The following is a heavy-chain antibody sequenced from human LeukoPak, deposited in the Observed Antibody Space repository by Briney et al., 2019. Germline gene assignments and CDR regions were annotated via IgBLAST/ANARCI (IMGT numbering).Heavy chain of an antibody. CDR3: ARGLHDRSWYGAH. V-gene: IGHV3-30*04. D-gene: IGHD6-13*01. CDR1: GFTFSDYT. J-gene: IGHJ4*02. CDR2: LPPDGSYQ. Sequence: PGRSLRLSCAASGFTFSDYTMQWVRQAPGKGLEWVALLPPDGSYQYYADSLKGRSTISRDNFKNALYLQMNSLRLEDTAVYYCARGLHDRSWYGAHWGQGTLLSVPS.